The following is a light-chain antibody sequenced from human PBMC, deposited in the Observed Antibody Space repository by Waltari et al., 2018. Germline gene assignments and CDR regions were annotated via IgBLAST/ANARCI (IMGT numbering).Light chain of an antibody. CDR1: QDISTY. CDR3: QQYEDVPYT. Sequence: DIQMTQSPSSLSASVGDRVTITCQASQDISTYLNWYQQKPGKAPKLLIYDVSNLEKGVPSRFSGGGSETDFSFTISSLQSEDIATYYCQQYEDVPYTFGQGTKVEFK. V-gene: IGKV1-33*01. CDR2: DVS. J-gene: IGKJ2*01.